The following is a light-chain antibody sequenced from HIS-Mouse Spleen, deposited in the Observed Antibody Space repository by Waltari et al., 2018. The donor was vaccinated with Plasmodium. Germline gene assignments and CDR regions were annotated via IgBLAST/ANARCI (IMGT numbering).Light chain of an antibody. V-gene: IGLV3-10*01. J-gene: IGLJ3*02. CDR2: EDS. CDR3: YSTDSSGNHRV. CDR1: ALTTKY. Sequence: SYELTQPPSVSVSPGQTARITCSGDALTTKYAYWYQKKSGQAPVLVIYEDSKRPSGIPERFSGSSSGTMATLTISGAQVEDEADYYCYSTDSSGNHRVFGGGTKLTVL.